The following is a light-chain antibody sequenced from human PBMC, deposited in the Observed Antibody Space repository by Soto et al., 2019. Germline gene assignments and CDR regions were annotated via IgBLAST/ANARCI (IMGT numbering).Light chain of an antibody. CDR1: QSVSNSS. J-gene: IGKJ2*01. V-gene: IGKV3-20*01. CDR2: AAS. CDR3: QVYGNSPMYT. Sequence: EIVLTQSPGTLSLSPGERATFSCRASQSVSNSSLAWYHQKPGQAPRLLLFAASSRATGIPDTFSGGGSGTDVTLNISRLEPEDFAVYYCQVYGNSPMYTFGQGTRLEIK.